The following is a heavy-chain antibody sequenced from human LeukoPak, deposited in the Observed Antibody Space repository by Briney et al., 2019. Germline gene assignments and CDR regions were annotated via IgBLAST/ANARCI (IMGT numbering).Heavy chain of an antibody. Sequence: GRSLRLSCAASGFTFSSYWMHWVRQAPGKGLGWVSRINSDGSSTSYADSVKGRFTISRDNAKNTLYLQMNSLRAEDTAVYYCARDRYDFWSGPEINWFGPWGQGTLVTVSS. V-gene: IGHV3-74*01. J-gene: IGHJ5*02. CDR1: GFTFSSYW. CDR3: ARDRYDFWSGPEINWFGP. D-gene: IGHD3-3*01. CDR2: INSDGSST.